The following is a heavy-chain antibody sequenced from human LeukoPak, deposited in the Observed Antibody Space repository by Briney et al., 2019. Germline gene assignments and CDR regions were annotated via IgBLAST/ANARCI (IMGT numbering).Heavy chain of an antibody. V-gene: IGHV3-74*01. J-gene: IGHJ6*02. CDR2: INSDGSST. Sequence: SGGSLRLSCAASGFTFSSYWMHWVRQAPGKGLVWVSRINSDGSSTSYADSVKGRFTISRDNAKNTLYLQMNSLRAEDTAVYYCARDGVGGSGSYYYYYGMDVWGQGTTVTVSS. CDR1: GFTFSSYW. D-gene: IGHD3-10*01. CDR3: ARDGVGGSGSYYYYYGMDV.